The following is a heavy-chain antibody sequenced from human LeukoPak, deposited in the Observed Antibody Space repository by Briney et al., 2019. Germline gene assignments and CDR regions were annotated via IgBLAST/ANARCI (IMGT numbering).Heavy chain of an antibody. D-gene: IGHD1-26*01. Sequence: SETLSLTCTVSGPPITSYYWSWIRQPPGKGLEWIGYIYYSGSTTSKPSVKSRVTISVDTSKNQFSLKLSSVPAADTAVYYCARLSIVGVTHFDFWGQGPLVTVSS. J-gene: IGHJ4*02. CDR2: IYYSGST. CDR3: ARLSIVGVTHFDF. V-gene: IGHV4-59*08. CDR1: GPPITSYY.